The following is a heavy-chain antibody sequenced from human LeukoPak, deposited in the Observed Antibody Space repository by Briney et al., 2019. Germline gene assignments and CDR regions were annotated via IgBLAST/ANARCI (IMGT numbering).Heavy chain of an antibody. CDR3: TSRVIRAVGGGMDV. Sequence: SETLSLTCAASSGSISGNKWWTCVRHPPGMGLEWIGEISDSGRTANNPSLKGPPTTPTDKSTNRISLKLTCVTAADTAMYYCTSRVIRAVGGGMDVWGKGTTVTVPS. CDR2: ISDSGRT. V-gene: IGHV4-4*02. D-gene: IGHD3-10*01. CDR1: SGSISGNKW. J-gene: IGHJ6*04.